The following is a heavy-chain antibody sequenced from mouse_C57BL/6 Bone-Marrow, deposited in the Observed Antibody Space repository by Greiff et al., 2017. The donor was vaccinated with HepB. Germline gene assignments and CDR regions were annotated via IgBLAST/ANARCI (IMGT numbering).Heavy chain of an antibody. CDR3: ARSGYGNFYYAMDY. V-gene: IGHV1-18*01. J-gene: IGHJ4*01. CDR2: INPNNGGT. Sequence: VQLQQSGPELVKPGASVKIPCKASGYTFTDYNMDWVKQSHGKSLEWIGDINPNNGGTIYNQKFKGKATLTVDKSSSTAYMELRSLTSEDTAVYYCARSGYGNFYYAMDYWGQGTSVTVSS. D-gene: IGHD2-10*02. CDR1: GYTFTDYN.